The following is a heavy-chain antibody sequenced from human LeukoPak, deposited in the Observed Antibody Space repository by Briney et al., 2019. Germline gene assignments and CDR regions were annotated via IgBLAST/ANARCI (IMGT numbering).Heavy chain of an antibody. Sequence: ASVKVSCKASGYTFTDYYMYWVRQAPGQGLEWMGWINPNSGGTSYAQRFQGRVTMTRDTSISTAYMNLSRLTSDDTAVYYCARDRARISDYYASGRSLHYCVDVWGKGTTVTVSS. V-gene: IGHV1-2*02. CDR1: GYTFTDYY. J-gene: IGHJ6*03. D-gene: IGHD3-10*01. CDR3: ARDRARISDYYASGRSLHYCVDV. CDR2: INPNSGGT.